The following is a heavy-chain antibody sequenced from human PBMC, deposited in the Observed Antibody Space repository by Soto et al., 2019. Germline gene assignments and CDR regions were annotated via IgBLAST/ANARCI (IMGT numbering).Heavy chain of an antibody. CDR1: GGSISGYY. V-gene: IGHV4-4*08. Sequence: SETLSLTCTVSGGSISGYYWSWIRQPPGKGPEWIGYMYNTGSTVYNPSFKSRVTISVDTSKNQFSLKLSSVTAADTAVYYCARERGYCSGGSCPVDYWGQGTLVTVSS. D-gene: IGHD2-15*01. CDR3: ARERGYCSGGSCPVDY. J-gene: IGHJ4*02. CDR2: MYNTGST.